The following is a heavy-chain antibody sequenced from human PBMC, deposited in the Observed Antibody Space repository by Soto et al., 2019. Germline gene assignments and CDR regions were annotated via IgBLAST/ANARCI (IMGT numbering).Heavy chain of an antibody. J-gene: IGHJ4*01. CDR1: GYSFTSFW. D-gene: IGHD4-17*01. V-gene: IGHV5-51*01. CDR2: IFPGDSDA. CDR3: ARRSIYGDYTIDY. Sequence: PGESLKISWQGFGYSFTSFWIGWVRQMPGKGLEWMGIIFPGDSDATYSPSFQGQVTISVDRSISTAYVQWTSLEASDTAMYYCARRSIYGDYTIDYWGRGTLVTVSS.